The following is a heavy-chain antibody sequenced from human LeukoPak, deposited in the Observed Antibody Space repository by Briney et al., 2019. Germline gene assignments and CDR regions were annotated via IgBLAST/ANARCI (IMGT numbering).Heavy chain of an antibody. D-gene: IGHD7-27*01. Sequence: PSETLSLTCTVSGGSISSSSYYWGWIRQPPGKGLEWIGSIYYSGSTYYGPSLKSRATISVDTSKNHFSLKLSSVTAADTAVYYCAGRATNWGSFDYWGQGNPVTVSS. CDR3: AGRATNWGSFDY. J-gene: IGHJ4*02. V-gene: IGHV4-39*02. CDR2: IYYSGST. CDR1: GGSISSSSYY.